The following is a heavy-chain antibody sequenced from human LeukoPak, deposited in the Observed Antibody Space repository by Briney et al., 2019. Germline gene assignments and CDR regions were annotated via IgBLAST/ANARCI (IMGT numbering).Heavy chain of an antibody. D-gene: IGHD2-15*01. Sequence: GGSLRLSCAASGFTFSSYSMNWVRQAPGKGLEWVSSISSSSSYIYYADSVKGRFTISRDNVKNSLYLQMNSLRAEDTAVYYCARDGYCSGGSCYSSAGGFDYWGQGTLVTVSS. CDR2: ISSSSSYI. CDR3: ARDGYCSGGSCYSSAGGFDY. V-gene: IGHV3-21*01. CDR1: GFTFSSYS. J-gene: IGHJ4*02.